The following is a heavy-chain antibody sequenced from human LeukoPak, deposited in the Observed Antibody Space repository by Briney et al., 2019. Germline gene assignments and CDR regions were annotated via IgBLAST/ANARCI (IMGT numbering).Heavy chain of an antibody. CDR3: AELGITMIGGV. CDR2: ISSSGSTI. CDR1: GFTFSSHG. D-gene: IGHD3-10*02. Sequence: GGSLRLSCVASGFTFSSHGMNWVRQAPGKGLEWVSYISSSGSTIYYADSVKGRFTISRDNAKNSLYLQMNSLRAEDTAVYYCAELGITMIGGVWGKGTTVTISS. V-gene: IGHV3-48*04. J-gene: IGHJ6*04.